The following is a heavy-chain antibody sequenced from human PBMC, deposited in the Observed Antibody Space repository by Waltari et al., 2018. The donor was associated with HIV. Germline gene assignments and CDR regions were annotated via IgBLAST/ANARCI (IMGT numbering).Heavy chain of an antibody. Sequence: QVQLVESGGGVVQPGRSLRLSCAASGFTFSTYGIHWVRQAPGKGRKWVAVISYNGSNKYYADSVKGRFTISRDNSKNTLYLQMNSLRAEDTAVYYCAKDKGGVTYIFDYWGQGTLVTVSS. CDR1: GFTFSTYG. D-gene: IGHD1-1*01. CDR2: ISYNGSNK. CDR3: AKDKGGVTYIFDY. V-gene: IGHV3-30*18. J-gene: IGHJ4*02.